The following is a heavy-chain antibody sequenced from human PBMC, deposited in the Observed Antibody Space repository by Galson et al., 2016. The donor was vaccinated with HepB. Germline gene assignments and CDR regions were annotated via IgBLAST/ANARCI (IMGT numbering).Heavy chain of an antibody. Sequence: SLRLSCAASGFTFSDYYMSWIRQAPGKGLEWVSYISSSSSYTNYADSVKGRFTISRDIAQNSLYLQMNSLRDEETAVYYCAKDGGQQVVRWERLRKVYYYDAMDGWGQGTTVTVSS. V-gene: IGHV3-11*06. CDR1: GFTFSDYY. D-gene: IGHD4-23*01. CDR3: AKDGGQQVVRWERLRKVYYYDAMDG. J-gene: IGHJ6*02. CDR2: ISSSSSYT.